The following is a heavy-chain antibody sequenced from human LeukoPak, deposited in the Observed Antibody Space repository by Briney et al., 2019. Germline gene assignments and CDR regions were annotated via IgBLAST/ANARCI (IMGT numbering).Heavy chain of an antibody. D-gene: IGHD2-8*01. CDR2: IYSGGSI. V-gene: IGHV3-53*01. J-gene: IGHJ3*02. Sequence: GGSLRLSCTASGFTVRSNYMRWVRQAPGKGLEWVSVIYSGGSIYYADSVKGRFTISRDNSKNTLYLQMNSLRAEDTAVYYCARDLGLYPIWGQGTMVTVSS. CDR1: GFTVRSNY. CDR3: ARDLGLYPI.